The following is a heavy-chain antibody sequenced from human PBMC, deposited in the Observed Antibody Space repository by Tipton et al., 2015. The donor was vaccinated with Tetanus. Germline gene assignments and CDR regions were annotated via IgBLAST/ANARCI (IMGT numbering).Heavy chain of an antibody. CDR1: GGSLSRYY. CDR3: ARRSYCTSTRCFDAFDL. V-gene: IGHV4-34*01. D-gene: IGHD2-8*01. Sequence: TLSLTCAVYGGSLSRYYWTWIRQPPGKGLEWIGEVDDSGSTNYSPSLKSRVTISMDTSKNQISLNLTSVTAADTAVYFCARRSYCTSTRCFDAFDLWGPGTRVTVSS. J-gene: IGHJ3*01. CDR2: VDDSGST.